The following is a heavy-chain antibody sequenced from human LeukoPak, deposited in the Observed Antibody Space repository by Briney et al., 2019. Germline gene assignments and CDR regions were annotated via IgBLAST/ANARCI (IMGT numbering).Heavy chain of an antibody. Sequence: PGGSLRLSCAASGFTFDDYGMSWVRQAPGKGLEWVSGINWNGGSTGYADSVKGRFTISRDNAKNSLYLQMNGLRAEDTALYYCARGNDLSYYFDYWGQGTLVTVSS. CDR3: ARGNDLSYYFDY. D-gene: IGHD1-1*01. V-gene: IGHV3-20*04. CDR1: GFTFDDYG. CDR2: INWNGGST. J-gene: IGHJ4*02.